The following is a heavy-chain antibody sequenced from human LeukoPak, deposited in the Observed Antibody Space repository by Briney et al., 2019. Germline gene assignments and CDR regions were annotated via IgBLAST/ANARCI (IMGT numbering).Heavy chain of an antibody. Sequence: PSETLSLTCAVYGGSFSGYYWSWIRQPPGKGLEWIGEINHSGSTNYNPSLKSRVTISVDTSKNQFSLKLSSVTAAVTAVYYCARAFPPYYYDSSGYLSNFDYWGQGTLVAVSS. CDR3: ARAFPPYYYDSSGYLSNFDY. CDR2: INHSGST. CDR1: GGSFSGYY. V-gene: IGHV4-34*01. J-gene: IGHJ4*02. D-gene: IGHD3-22*01.